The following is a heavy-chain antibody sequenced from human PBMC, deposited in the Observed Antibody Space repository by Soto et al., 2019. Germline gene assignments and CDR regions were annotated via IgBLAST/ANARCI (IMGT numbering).Heavy chain of an antibody. CDR3: ARARSDIVVVVAATLGWFDP. D-gene: IGHD2-15*01. CDR1: GGTFSSYA. CDR2: IIPIFGTA. V-gene: IGHV1-69*13. J-gene: IGHJ5*02. Sequence: ASVKVSCKASGGTFSSYAISWVRQAPGQGLEWMGGIIPIFGTANYAQKFQGRVTITADESTSTAYMELSSLRSEDTAVYYCARARSDIVVVVAATLGWFDPWGQGTLVTVSS.